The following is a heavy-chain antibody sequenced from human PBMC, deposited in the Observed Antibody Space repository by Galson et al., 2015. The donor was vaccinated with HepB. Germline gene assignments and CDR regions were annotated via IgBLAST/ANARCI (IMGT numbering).Heavy chain of an antibody. D-gene: IGHD3-10*01. J-gene: IGHJ4*02. CDR3: ARVLSNYYGSGISRYYFDY. CDR2: IYYSGST. Sequence: TLSLTCTVSGGSISSGGYYWSWIRQHPGKGLKWIGYIYYSGSTHYNPSLKSRVTISVDTSKNQFSLKLSSVTAADTAVYYCARVLSNYYGSGISRYYFDYWGQGTLVTVSS. V-gene: IGHV4-31*03. CDR1: GGSISSGGYY.